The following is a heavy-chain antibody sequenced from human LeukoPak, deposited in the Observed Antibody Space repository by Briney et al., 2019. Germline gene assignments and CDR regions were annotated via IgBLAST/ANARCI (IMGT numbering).Heavy chain of an antibody. Sequence: PSETLSLTCTVSGGSISSGGYYWSWIRQHPGKGLEWIGYIYYSGSTYYNPSLKSRVTISVDTSKNQFSLKLSSVTAANTAVYYCARGNYYYDSSGPTRDWGQGTLVTVSS. J-gene: IGHJ4*02. V-gene: IGHV4-31*03. CDR2: IYYSGST. CDR3: ARGNYYYDSSGPTRD. CDR1: GGSISSGGYY. D-gene: IGHD3-22*01.